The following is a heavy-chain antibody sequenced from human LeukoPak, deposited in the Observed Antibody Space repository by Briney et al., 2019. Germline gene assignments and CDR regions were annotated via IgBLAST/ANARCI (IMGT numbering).Heavy chain of an antibody. CDR3: ARIVRDIVVVPAETDDAFDI. CDR2: MNPNSGNT. J-gene: IGHJ3*02. V-gene: IGHV1-8*01. D-gene: IGHD2-2*01. CDR1: GYTFTSYD. Sequence: GASVKVSCKASGYTFTSYDINWVRQATGQGLEWMGWMNPNSGNTGYAQKFQGRVTMTRNTSISTAYMELSSLRSEDTAVYYCARIVRDIVVVPAETDDAFDIWGQGTMVTVSS.